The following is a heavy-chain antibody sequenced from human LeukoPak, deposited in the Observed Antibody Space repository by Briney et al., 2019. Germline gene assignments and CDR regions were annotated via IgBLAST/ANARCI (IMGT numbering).Heavy chain of an antibody. CDR1: GGTFSSYA. CDR3: ARICSSTSCPARFDP. D-gene: IGHD2-2*01. CDR2: IIPIFGTA. V-gene: IGHV1-69*05. J-gene: IGHJ5*02. Sequence: SVKVSCKASGGTFSSYAISWVRQAPGQGLEWMGGIIPIFGTANYAQKFQGRVTITTDESTSTAYMEPSSLRSEDTAVYYCARICSSTSCPARFDPWGQGTLVTVSS.